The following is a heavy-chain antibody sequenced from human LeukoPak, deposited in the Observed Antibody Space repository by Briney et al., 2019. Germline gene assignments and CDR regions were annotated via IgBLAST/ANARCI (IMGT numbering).Heavy chain of an antibody. V-gene: IGHV3-21*01. CDR2: ISSSSSYI. J-gene: IGHJ3*02. Sequence: GGSLRLSCAASGFTFSSYSMNWVRQAPGKGLEWVSSISSSSSYIYYADSVGGRFTISRDNAKNSLYLQMNSLRAEDTAVYYCARARNPHSSSWYSDAFDIWGQGTMVTVSS. CDR1: GFTFSSYS. CDR3: ARARNPHSSSWYSDAFDI. D-gene: IGHD6-13*01.